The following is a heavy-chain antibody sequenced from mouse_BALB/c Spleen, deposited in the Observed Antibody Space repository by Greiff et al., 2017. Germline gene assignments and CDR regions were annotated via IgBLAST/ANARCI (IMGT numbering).Heavy chain of an antibody. J-gene: IGHJ4*01. D-gene: IGHD2-1*01. V-gene: IGHV3-2*02. CDR1: GYSITSDYA. CDR3: ACNYFYAMDY. Sequence: EVKLMESGPGLVKPSQSLSLTCTVTGYSITSDYAWNWIRQFPGNKLEWMGYISYSGSTSYNPSLKSRISITRDTSKNQFFLQLNSVTTEDTATYYCACNYFYAMDYWGQGTSVTVSS. CDR2: ISYSGST.